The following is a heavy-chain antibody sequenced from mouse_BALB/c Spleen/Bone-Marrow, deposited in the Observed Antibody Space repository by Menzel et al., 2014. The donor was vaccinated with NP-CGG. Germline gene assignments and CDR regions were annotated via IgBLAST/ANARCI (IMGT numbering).Heavy chain of an antibody. J-gene: IGHJ3*01. CDR3: ARWAFDAWFAY. CDR1: GYTFSSYW. V-gene: IGHV1-9*01. D-gene: IGHD3-1*01. CDR2: ILPGSGNT. Sequence: QVQLQQSGAELMKPGASVKVSCKATGYTFSSYWIEWVKQRPGHGLEWIGEILPGSGNTNYNEKFKGKATFTAVTSSNTAYMQLSSLTSEDSAVYYCARWAFDAWFAYWGQGTLVTVSA.